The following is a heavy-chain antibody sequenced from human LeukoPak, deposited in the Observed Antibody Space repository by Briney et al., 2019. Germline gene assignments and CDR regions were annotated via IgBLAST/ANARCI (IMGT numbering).Heavy chain of an antibody. CDR2: ISTSSTYI. CDR1: GFTLSSYS. Sequence: GGSLRLSCAASGFTLSSYSMNWVRQAPGKGLEWVSSISTSSTYIYYADSVKGRFTISRDNAKNSLYLQMNSLRAEDTAVYYCARDPPFIIGTTFFDYWGQGTLVTVSS. J-gene: IGHJ4*02. CDR3: ARDPPFIIGTTFFDY. D-gene: IGHD1-20*01. V-gene: IGHV3-21*01.